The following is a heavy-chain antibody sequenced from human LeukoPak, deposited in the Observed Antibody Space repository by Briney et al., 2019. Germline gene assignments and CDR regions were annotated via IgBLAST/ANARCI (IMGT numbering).Heavy chain of an antibody. V-gene: IGHV3-21*01. CDR1: GFTFSSYS. CDR2: ISSSSSYI. D-gene: IGHD3-22*01. Sequence: GGSLRFSCAASGFTFSSYSMNWVRQAPGKGLEWVSSISSSSSYIYYADSVKGRFTISRDNAKNSLYLQMNSLRAEDTAVYYCARDGEVTYYYDSSGYYNDYWGQGTLVTVSS. J-gene: IGHJ4*02. CDR3: ARDGEVTYYYDSSGYYNDY.